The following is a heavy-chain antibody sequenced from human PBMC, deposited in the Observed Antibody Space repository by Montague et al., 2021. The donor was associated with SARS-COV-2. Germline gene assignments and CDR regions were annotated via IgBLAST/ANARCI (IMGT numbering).Heavy chain of an antibody. V-gene: IGHV4-59*01. J-gene: IGHJ4*02. Sequence: SETLSLTCEVSGGSISCYYWSWIRQSPGKGLEWIGYVHYTGSTKYSPSLKTRVTLSLDTPKKHCSLKLKSVTAADTAVYYCARAQNTCFIANCVNYFEVWGLGALVTVSS. D-gene: IGHD1-1*01. CDR3: ARAQNTCFIANCVNYFEV. CDR2: VHYTGST. CDR1: GGSISCYY.